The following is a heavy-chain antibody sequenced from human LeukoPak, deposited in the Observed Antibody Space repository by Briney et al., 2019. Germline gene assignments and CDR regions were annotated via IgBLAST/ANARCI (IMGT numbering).Heavy chain of an antibody. Sequence: GGSLRPSCVASGFSIGPFWMTWVRQAPGKGLEWVANIRGDASRLYYVDSVKGRFTISRDNAKNSLYLQMSNLRAEDTSVYYCARDRNYCSSDRCYDVFDIWGQGTMVTVSP. J-gene: IGHJ3*02. D-gene: IGHD6-19*01. CDR2: IRGDASRL. V-gene: IGHV3-7*01. CDR1: GFSIGPFW. CDR3: ARDRNYCSSDRCYDVFDI.